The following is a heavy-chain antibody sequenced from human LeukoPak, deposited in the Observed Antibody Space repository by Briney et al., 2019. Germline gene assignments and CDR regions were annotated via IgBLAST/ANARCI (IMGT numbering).Heavy chain of an antibody. V-gene: IGHV1-69*04. CDR1: GGTFSSYA. CDR2: IIPILGIA. Sequence: SVKVSCKASGGTFSSYAIGWVRQAPGQGLEWMGRIIPILGIANYARKFQGRVTITADKSTSTAYMELSSLRSEDTAVYYCARERDLGYCSSTSCYVLDYWGQGTLVTVSS. J-gene: IGHJ4*02. CDR3: ARERDLGYCSSTSCYVLDY. D-gene: IGHD2-2*01.